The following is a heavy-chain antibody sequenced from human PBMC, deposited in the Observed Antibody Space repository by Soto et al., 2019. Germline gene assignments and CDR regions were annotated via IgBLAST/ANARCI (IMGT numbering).Heavy chain of an antibody. Sequence: GGSLRLSCAASEFTFTTYWMNWVRQAPGKGLEWVANTKQDGSERYYADFVKGRFTISRDNAKNSLFLQMSRLRAEDSAVYYCATVTTWKFYYYYMDVWGKGTTVTVSS. CDR3: ATVTTWKFYYYYMDV. CDR2: TKQDGSER. V-gene: IGHV3-7*01. D-gene: IGHD4-17*01. CDR1: EFTFTTYW. J-gene: IGHJ6*03.